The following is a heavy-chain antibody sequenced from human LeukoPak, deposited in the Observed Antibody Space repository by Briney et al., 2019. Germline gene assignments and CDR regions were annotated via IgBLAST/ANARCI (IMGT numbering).Heavy chain of an antibody. J-gene: IGHJ4*02. CDR2: ISGSGGAT. Sequence: EAGGSLRLSCAASGFTFNTYGMSWVRQAPGKGLEWFSGISGSGGATYYADSVKGRFTISRDDPHNTLYLQMNSLRAEDAAVYFCARSPQMTTVPRLYYFDYWGQGTLVTVSS. CDR1: GFTFNTYG. D-gene: IGHD4-17*01. V-gene: IGHV3-23*01. CDR3: ARSPQMTTVPRLYYFDY.